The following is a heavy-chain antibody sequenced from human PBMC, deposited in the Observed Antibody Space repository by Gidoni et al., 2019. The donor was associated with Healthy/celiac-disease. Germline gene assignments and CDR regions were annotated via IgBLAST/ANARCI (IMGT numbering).Heavy chain of an antibody. CDR1: GYSISSGYY. J-gene: IGHJ4*02. CDR2: IYQSGST. Sequence: QMQLQESGPGLVKPSESLSLTCAVSGYSISSGYYWGWLRQPPGKWLEWSGSIYQSGSTYYNPSLKSRVTISVDTSKNQFSLKLSSGTAADTAVYYCARDSNRGFYGDFDYWGQGTLVTVSS. V-gene: IGHV4-38-2*02. D-gene: IGHD4-17*01. CDR3: ARDSNRGFYGDFDY.